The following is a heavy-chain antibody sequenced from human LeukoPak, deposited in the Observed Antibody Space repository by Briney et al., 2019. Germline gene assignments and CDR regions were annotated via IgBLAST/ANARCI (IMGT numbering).Heavy chain of an antibody. V-gene: IGHV3-48*02. D-gene: IGHD2-21*01. CDR1: GFTFSTNS. CDR3: AIEVWFRFDS. Sequence: GGSLRLSCAAPGFTFSTNSMNWVRQAPGKGLEWVSYISSSSTTIYYADSVKGRFTISRDNAKNSLYLQMNSLRDEDTAVYYCAIEVWFRFDSWGQGIPVTVSS. CDR2: ISSSSTTI. J-gene: IGHJ4*02.